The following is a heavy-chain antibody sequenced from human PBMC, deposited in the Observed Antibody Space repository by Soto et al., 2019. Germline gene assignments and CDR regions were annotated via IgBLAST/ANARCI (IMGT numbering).Heavy chain of an antibody. J-gene: IGHJ4*02. V-gene: IGHV3-30-3*01. D-gene: IGHD3-9*01. CDR3: ARDRERYFTRNPEDY. Sequence: QVQLVESGGGVVQPGRSLRLSCAASGFTFSSYAMHWVRQAPGKGLEWVAVISYDGSNKYYADSVKGRFTISRDNSKNTLYLQMNSLRAEDTAVYYCARDRERYFTRNPEDYWGQGTLVTVSS. CDR2: ISYDGSNK. CDR1: GFTFSSYA.